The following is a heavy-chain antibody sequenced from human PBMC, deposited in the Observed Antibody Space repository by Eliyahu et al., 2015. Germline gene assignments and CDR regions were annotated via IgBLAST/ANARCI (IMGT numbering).Heavy chain of an antibody. J-gene: IGHJ4*02. D-gene: IGHD3-3*01. V-gene: IGHV3-33*01. CDR3: ARGQIPMWSGVVTYYFDY. CDR1: GFXFXXYG. CDR2: IWYDGSNK. Sequence: QVQLVESGGGVVQPGRSXRLSCXAXGFXFXXYGRPWVRQAPGKGXEWVAVIWYDGSNKYYADSVKGRFTISRDNSKNTLYLQMNSLRAEDTAVYYCARGQIPMWSGVVTYYFDYWGQGTLVTVSS.